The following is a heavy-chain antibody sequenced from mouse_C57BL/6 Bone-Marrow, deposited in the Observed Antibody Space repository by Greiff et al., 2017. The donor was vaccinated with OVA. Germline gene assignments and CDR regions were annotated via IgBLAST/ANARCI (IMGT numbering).Heavy chain of an antibody. CDR1: GYTFTGYW. D-gene: IGHD2-3*01. V-gene: IGHV1-9*01. CDR3: ARDDGYYDYNYAMDY. CDR2: ILPGSGST. J-gene: IGHJ4*01. Sequence: QVQLQQSGAELMKPGASVKLSCKATGYTFTGYWIEWVKQRPGHGLEWIGEILPGSGSTNYNEKFKGKATFTADTSSNTAYMQLSHLTTEDSAIYYCARDDGYYDYNYAMDYWGQGTSVTVSS.